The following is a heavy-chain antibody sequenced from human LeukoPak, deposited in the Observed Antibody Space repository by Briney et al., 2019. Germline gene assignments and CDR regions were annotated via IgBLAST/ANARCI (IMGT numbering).Heavy chain of an antibody. D-gene: IGHD3-9*01. V-gene: IGHV3-7*01. CDR1: GFTFSSYW. Sequence: GGSLRLSCAASGFTFSSYWMSWVRQAPGKGLEWVANIKQDGSEKYYVDSVEGRFTISRDNAKNSLYLQMNSLRAEDTAVYYCATTGYYPYYFDYWGQGTLVTVSS. CDR3: ATTGYYPYYFDY. CDR2: IKQDGSEK. J-gene: IGHJ4*02.